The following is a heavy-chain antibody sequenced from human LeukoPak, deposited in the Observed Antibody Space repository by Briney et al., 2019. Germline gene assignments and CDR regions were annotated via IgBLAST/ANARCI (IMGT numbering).Heavy chain of an antibody. CDR3: AKGGYNYDYFDY. CDR2: ISGSAGSR. J-gene: IGHJ4*02. D-gene: IGHD5-18*01. CDR1: GFNFNTYA. V-gene: IGHV3-23*01. Sequence: GWSLSLSCAASGFNFNTYAKSWVRQAPGKGLEWFSGISGSAGSRLYADSVKGRFTISRDNSESTLYLQMSRLRAEDSAVYYCAKGGYNYDYFDYWGLGTLVTVSS.